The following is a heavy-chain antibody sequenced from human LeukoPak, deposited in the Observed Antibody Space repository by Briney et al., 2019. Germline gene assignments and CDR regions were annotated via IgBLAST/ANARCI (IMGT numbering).Heavy chain of an antibody. J-gene: IGHJ4*02. D-gene: IGHD4-23*01. CDR3: ARGREVVTRLDY. Sequence: GASVKVSCKASGYTFTSYDINWVRQATGQGLEWMGWMNRNSGNTGYAQKFQGRVTMTRNTSISTAYMELSSLRSEDTAVYYCARGREVVTRLDYWGQGTLVTVSS. CDR1: GYTFTSYD. V-gene: IGHV1-8*01. CDR2: MNRNSGNT.